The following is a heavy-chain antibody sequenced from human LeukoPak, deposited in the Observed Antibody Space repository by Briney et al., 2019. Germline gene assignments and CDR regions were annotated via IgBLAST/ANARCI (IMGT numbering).Heavy chain of an antibody. J-gene: IGHJ4*02. CDR3: AKARDYYVIAEYYFDH. CDR2: LSGNGDFT. V-gene: IGHV3-23*01. D-gene: IGHD3-10*02. CDR1: GFTFSNYA. Sequence: HSGGSLRLSCAASGFTFSNYAVSWVRQAPGKRLEWVSALSGNGDFTYYADSVKGRFTISRDNSKNTLYLQMNTLRAEDTAIYYCAKARDYYVIAEYYFDHWGQGTLVTVSS.